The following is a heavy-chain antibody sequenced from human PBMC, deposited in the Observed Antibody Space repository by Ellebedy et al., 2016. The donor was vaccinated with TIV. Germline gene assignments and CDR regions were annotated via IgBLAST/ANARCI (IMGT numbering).Heavy chain of an antibody. Sequence: GESLKISCAASGFTFSDYYMSWIRQAPGKGLEWVSYISSSGSTIYYADSVKGRFTISRDNAKNSLYLQMNSLRAEDTAVYYCARVALYYGSGSNDYWGQGTLVTVSS. D-gene: IGHD3-10*01. CDR2: ISSSGSTI. V-gene: IGHV3-11*01. CDR1: GFTFSDYY. CDR3: ARVALYYGSGSNDY. J-gene: IGHJ4*02.